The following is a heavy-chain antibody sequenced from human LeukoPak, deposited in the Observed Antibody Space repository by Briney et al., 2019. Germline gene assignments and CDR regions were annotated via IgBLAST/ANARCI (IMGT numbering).Heavy chain of an antibody. V-gene: IGHV4-39*01. D-gene: IGHD6-19*01. CDR3: ARLERTVALLYY. CDR2: IYYSGST. J-gene: IGHJ4*02. Sequence: SETLSLTCTVSGGSISCSDYYWGWIRQPPGKELEWIGTIYYSGSTSYNPSLKSRVTISVDTSKNQFSLKLSSVTAADTAVYYCARLERTVALLYYWGQGTLVTVSS. CDR1: GGSISCSDYY.